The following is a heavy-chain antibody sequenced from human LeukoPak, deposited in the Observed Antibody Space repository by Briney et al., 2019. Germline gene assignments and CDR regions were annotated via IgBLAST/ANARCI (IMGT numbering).Heavy chain of an antibody. CDR1: GGSISSNNW. D-gene: IGHD1-1*01. CDR3: ARVNINNWHSCDY. CDR2: IYHSGSP. Sequence: SETLSLTCAVSGGSISSNNWWGWARQPPGKGLEWIGEIYHSGSPNYNPSLKSRVTISVDKSRNHFSLNLSSVTAADTAVYYCARVNINNWHSCDYWGQGTLVTVSS. V-gene: IGHV4-4*02. J-gene: IGHJ4*02.